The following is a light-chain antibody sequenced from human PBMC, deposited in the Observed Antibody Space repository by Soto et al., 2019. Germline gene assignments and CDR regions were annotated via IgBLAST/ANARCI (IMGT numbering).Light chain of an antibody. Sequence: EIVLTQSPGTLSLSTGERATLSCRASQSVSSSYLARYQQKPGQAPRLLIYGASSRATGIPDRFSGSGSGTDFTLTISRLEPEDFAVYYWQQYGSSPPTWTFGQGTKV. CDR2: GAS. CDR3: QQYGSSPPTWT. CDR1: QSVSSSY. J-gene: IGKJ1*01. V-gene: IGKV3-20*01.